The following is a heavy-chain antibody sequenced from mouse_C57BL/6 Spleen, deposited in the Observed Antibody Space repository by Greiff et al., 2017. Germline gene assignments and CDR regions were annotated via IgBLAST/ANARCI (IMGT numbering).Heavy chain of an antibody. Sequence: EVKLMESGGGLVKPGGSLKLSCAASGFTFSSYAMSWVRQTPEKRLEWVATISDGGSYTYYPDNVKGRFTISRDNAKNKLYLQMSQLKSEDTAMYYCARDTLYDYGKHRYAMDYWGQGTSVTVSS. D-gene: IGHD2-4*01. CDR1: GFTFSSYA. CDR3: ARDTLYDYGKHRYAMDY. J-gene: IGHJ4*01. V-gene: IGHV5-4*01. CDR2: ISDGGSYT.